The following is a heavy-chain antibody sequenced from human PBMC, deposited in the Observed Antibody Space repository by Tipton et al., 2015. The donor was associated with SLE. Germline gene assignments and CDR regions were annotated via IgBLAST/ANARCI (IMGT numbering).Heavy chain of an antibody. CDR1: GASITSGKYY. Sequence: TLSLTCVVSGASITSGKYYWGWIRQTPGTGLEWTGSTYYDGNMYDNPSLRSRVTISLDTSNNQFSLKLTSVTAADTAMYYCARHDYTDYESPETSFFDYWGQGALVTVSS. J-gene: IGHJ4*02. CDR2: TYYDGNM. D-gene: IGHD5-12*01. V-gene: IGHV4-39*07. CDR3: ARHDYTDYESPETSFFDY.